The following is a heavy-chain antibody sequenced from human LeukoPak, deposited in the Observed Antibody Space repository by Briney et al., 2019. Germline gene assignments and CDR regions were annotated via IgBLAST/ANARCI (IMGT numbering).Heavy chain of an antibody. CDR3: ARAPSALSPP. J-gene: IGHJ5*02. Sequence: GGSLRLSCAASGFTFSSYAMHWVRQAPGKGLEWVAVISYDGSNKYYADSVKGRFTISRDNSKNTLYLQMNSLRAEDTAVYYCARAPSALSPPWGQGTLVTVSS. V-gene: IGHV3-30-3*01. CDR2: ISYDGSNK. D-gene: IGHD2-15*01. CDR1: GFTFSSYA.